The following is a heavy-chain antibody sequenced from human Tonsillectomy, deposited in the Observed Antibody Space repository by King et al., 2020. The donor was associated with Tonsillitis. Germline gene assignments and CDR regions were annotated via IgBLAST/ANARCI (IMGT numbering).Heavy chain of an antibody. Sequence: VQLVESASELKKPGASVKLSCKASGYSFTNYAMNWVRQAPGQGLEWVGWINTNTGNTGNPTYAQGFTGRFVISLDTSASTAYLQISSLKTEDTAVYYCVRDDWGSDYWGQGNLVTVSS. CDR2: INTNTGNTGNP. J-gene: IGHJ4*02. CDR1: GYSFTNYA. D-gene: IGHD7-27*01. CDR3: VRDDWGSDY. V-gene: IGHV7-4-1*02.